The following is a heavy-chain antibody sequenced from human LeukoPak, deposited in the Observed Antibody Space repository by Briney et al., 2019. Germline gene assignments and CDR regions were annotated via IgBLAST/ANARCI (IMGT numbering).Heavy chain of an antibody. CDR3: ARWGSGWSTDAFDI. D-gene: IGHD6-19*01. J-gene: IGHJ3*02. CDR1: GFTFSSYS. Sequence: GGSLRLSCAASGFTFSSYSMNWVRQAPGKGLEWVSSISSSSSYIYYADSVKGRFTISRDNAKNSLYLQMNSLRAEDTAVYYCARWGSGWSTDAFDIWGQGTMVTVSS. V-gene: IGHV3-21*01. CDR2: ISSSSSYI.